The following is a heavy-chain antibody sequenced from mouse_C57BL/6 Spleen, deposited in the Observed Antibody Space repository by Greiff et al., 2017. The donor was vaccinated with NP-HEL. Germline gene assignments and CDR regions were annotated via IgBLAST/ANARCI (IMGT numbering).Heavy chain of an antibody. CDR3: ASSNWDWYFDV. Sequence: DVQLVESGGGLVQPGGFTFTDYYMSWVRQPPGKALEWLGFIRNKANGYTTEYSASVKGRFTISRDNYQIILYLLMNAMMAEDSATYYCASSNWDWYFDVWGTGTTVTVSS. CDR1: FTFTDYY. V-gene: IGHV7-3*01. J-gene: IGHJ1*03. D-gene: IGHD4-1*02. CDR2: IRNKANGYTT.